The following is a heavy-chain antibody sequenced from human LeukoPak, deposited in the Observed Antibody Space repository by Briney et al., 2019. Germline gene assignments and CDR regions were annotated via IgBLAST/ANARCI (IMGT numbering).Heavy chain of an antibody. J-gene: IGHJ4*02. CDR1: GGSFSGYY. CDR2: INHSGST. D-gene: IGHD3-16*01. V-gene: IGHV4-34*01. Sequence: SETLSLTCAVYGGSFSGYYWSWIRQPPGKGLEWIGEINHSGSTNYNPSLKSRDTISVDTSKNQFSLKLSSVTAADTAVYYCARDHRRGTFDYWGQGTLVTVSS. CDR3: ARDHRRGTFDY.